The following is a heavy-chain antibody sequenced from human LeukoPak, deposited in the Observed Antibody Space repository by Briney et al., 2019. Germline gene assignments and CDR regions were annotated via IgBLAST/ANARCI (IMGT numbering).Heavy chain of an antibody. J-gene: IGHJ4*02. V-gene: IGHV4-34*01. Sequence: SETLSLTCAVYGGSFSGYYWSWIRQPPGKGLEWIGEINHSGSTNYNPSLKSRVTISVDTSKNQFSLKLSSVTAADTAVYYCAGLDYYDSSGYQYWGQGTLVTVSS. CDR2: INHSGST. CDR3: AGLDYYDSSGYQY. D-gene: IGHD3-22*01. CDR1: GGSFSGYY.